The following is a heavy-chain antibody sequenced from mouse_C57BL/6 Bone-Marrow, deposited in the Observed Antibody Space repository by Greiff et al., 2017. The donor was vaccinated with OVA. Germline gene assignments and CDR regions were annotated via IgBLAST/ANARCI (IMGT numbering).Heavy chain of an antibody. V-gene: IGHV1-26*01. CDR3: AREGYYYDSSSY. CDR1: GYTFTDYY. J-gene: IGHJ2*01. D-gene: IGHD1-1*01. Sequence: EVQLQQSGPELVKPGASVKISCKASGYTFTDYYMNWVKQSHGKSLEWIGDINPNNGGTSYNQKFKGKATLTVDKSTSTAYMGRRSLTSEDSAVYYCAREGYYYDSSSYWGQGTTLTVSS. CDR2: INPNNGGT.